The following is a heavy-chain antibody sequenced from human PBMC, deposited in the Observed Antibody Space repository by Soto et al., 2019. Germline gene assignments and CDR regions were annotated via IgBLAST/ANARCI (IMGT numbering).Heavy chain of an antibody. J-gene: IGHJ4*02. V-gene: IGHV3-72*01. CDR2: TRNKANSYTT. CDR1: GFTFSDHY. Sequence: EVQLVESGGGLVQPGGSLRLSCAASGFTFSDHYMDWVRQAPGKGLEWVGRTRNKANSYTTEYAASVKGRFTISRDDSKNSLYLQMNSLKTEDTAVYYCAQLTGSGWQGGYWGQGTLVTVSS. D-gene: IGHD6-19*01. CDR3: AQLTGSGWQGGY.